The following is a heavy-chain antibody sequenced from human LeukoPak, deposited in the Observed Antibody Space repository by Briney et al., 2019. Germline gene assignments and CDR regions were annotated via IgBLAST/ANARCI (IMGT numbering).Heavy chain of an antibody. Sequence: GGSLRLSCAASGFTFRMTWFRQAPGKGPEWVANISQDGSEKYYVDSMKGRFTISRDNAKDSVYLQMNSLRAEDTAVYYCASPFRGVTWGQGTLVTVSS. V-gene: IGHV3-7*01. CDR3: ASPFRGVT. CDR1: GFTFR. J-gene: IGHJ5*02. CDR2: ISQDGSEK. D-gene: IGHD2-8*01.